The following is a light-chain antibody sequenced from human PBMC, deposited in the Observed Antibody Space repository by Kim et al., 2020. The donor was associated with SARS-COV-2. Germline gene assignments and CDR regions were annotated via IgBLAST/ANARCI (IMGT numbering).Light chain of an antibody. CDR1: QSISSY. CDR3: QQSYSTPVS. CDR2: ATS. V-gene: IGKV1-39*01. J-gene: IGKJ2*03. Sequence: ATVGDRVIITCRTSQSISSYFNWYQQKPWKAPKLLIYATSSLQSGVPSRFSGSVSGTDFTLTISSLRPEDFATYYCQQSYSTPVSFGQGTKLEIK.